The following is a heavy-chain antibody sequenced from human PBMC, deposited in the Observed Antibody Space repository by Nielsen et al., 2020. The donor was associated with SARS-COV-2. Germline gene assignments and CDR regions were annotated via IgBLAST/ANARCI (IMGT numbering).Heavy chain of an antibody. CDR2: IYRSDNS. V-gene: IGHV3-53*01. D-gene: IGHD1-26*01. J-gene: IGHJ3*02. Sequence: GESLNISCAASGFSVSRYFMSWVRQAPGKGLEWLSIIYRSDNSYYADSVKGRFTISRDNSKNTLYLQMNSLSGDDTAVYYCASGSGDSLAFDIWGQGTMVIVSS. CDR3: ASGSGDSLAFDI. CDR1: GFSVSRYF.